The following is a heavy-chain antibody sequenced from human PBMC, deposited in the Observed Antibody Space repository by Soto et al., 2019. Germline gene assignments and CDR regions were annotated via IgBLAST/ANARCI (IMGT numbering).Heavy chain of an antibody. CDR1: GYMFTKSA. CDR2: ISGDSGNT. D-gene: IGHD6-19*01. J-gene: IGHJ4*01. Sequence: XSVKVSCKASGYMFTKSARHLVRQAPGQRLEWMGWISGDSGNTKYSPKLQDRVTITMDTSASTAYMELRSLRSEDTALYYCARDGVAAGNINFDDWGQGTLVTVSS. CDR3: ARDGVAAGNINFDD. V-gene: IGHV1-3*01.